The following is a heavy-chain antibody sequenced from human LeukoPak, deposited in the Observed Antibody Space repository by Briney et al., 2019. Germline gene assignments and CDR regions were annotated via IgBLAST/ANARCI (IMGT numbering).Heavy chain of an antibody. CDR3: ARNLDSSGYFDY. V-gene: IGHV4-30-2*01. J-gene: IGHJ4*02. D-gene: IGHD3-22*01. CDR1: GGSISSGGYS. CDR2: IYHSGST. Sequence: SETLSLTCAVSGGSISSGGYSWSWIRQPPGKGLEWIGYIYHSGSTYYNPSLKSRVTISVDRSKNQFSLKLSSVTAADTAVYYCARNLDSSGYFDYWGQGTLVTVSS.